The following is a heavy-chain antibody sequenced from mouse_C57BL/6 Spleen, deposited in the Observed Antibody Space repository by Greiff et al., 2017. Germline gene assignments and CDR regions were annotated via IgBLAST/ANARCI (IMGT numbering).Heavy chain of an antibody. V-gene: IGHV2-2*01. CDR3: SGSRYYYGSYAMDY. CDR2: IWSGGST. CDR1: GFSLTSYG. Sequence: VHLVESGPGLVQPSQSLSITCTVSGFSLTSYGVHWVRQSPGKGLEWLGVIWSGGSTDYNAAFISRLSISKDNSKSHVFFKMNSLQADDTAIYYCSGSRYYYGSYAMDYWGQGASVTVSS. D-gene: IGHD1-1*01. J-gene: IGHJ4*01.